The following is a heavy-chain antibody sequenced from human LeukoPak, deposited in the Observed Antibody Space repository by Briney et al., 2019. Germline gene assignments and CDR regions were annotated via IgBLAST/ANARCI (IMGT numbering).Heavy chain of an antibody. CDR2: IAPSDSYT. CDR3: VRQPPGVYDTTQNWFDP. D-gene: IGHD3-22*01. Sequence: GESQKISCKISGSSFPSYWITWVRQVPGKGLEWMGMIAPSDSYTNYNPSFEGHVTMSVEKSITTVYLQWSSLKASDTAMYYCVRQPPGVYDTTQNWFDPWGQGTLVTVSS. J-gene: IGHJ5*02. V-gene: IGHV5-10-1*01. CDR1: GSSFPSYW.